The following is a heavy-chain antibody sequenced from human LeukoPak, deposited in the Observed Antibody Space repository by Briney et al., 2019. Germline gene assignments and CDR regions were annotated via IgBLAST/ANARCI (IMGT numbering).Heavy chain of an antibody. Sequence: SETLSLTCTVSGGSISSGGYYWSWIRQHPGKGLEWIGYIYYSGSTYYNPSLKSRVTISVDTSKNQFSLKLSSVTAADTAVYYCVRRLKRYYYDSSGWSYWGQGTLVTVSS. CDR3: VRRLKRYYYDSSGWSY. V-gene: IGHV4-31*03. CDR1: GGSISSGGYY. D-gene: IGHD3-22*01. CDR2: IYYSGST. J-gene: IGHJ4*02.